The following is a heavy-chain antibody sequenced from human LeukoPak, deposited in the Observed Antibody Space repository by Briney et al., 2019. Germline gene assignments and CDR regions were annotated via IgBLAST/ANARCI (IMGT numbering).Heavy chain of an antibody. CDR1: GFTFSNYA. CDR3: AERLSATDD. Sequence: GGSLRLSCAASGFTFSNYAMSWVRQAPGKGLEWVSGISNSGGTTYYADSVKGRFTVSRDNGKNTLSLQMNSLRAEDTAIYYCAERLSATDDWDQGPVVPVSS. J-gene: IGHJ4*02. CDR2: ISNSGGTT. D-gene: IGHD2/OR15-2a*01. V-gene: IGHV3-23*01.